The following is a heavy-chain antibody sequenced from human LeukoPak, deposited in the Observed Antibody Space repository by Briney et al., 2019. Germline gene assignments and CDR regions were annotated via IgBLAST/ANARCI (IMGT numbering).Heavy chain of an antibody. J-gene: IGHJ4*02. Sequence: ASVKVSCKASGYTFTSYAMNWVRQAPGQGLEWMGIINPSGGSTSYAQKFQGRVTMTRDTSTSTVYMELSSLRSEDTAVYYCARGYYYDSSGYQRPYYFDYWGQGTLVTVSS. CDR1: GYTFTSYA. D-gene: IGHD3-22*01. CDR3: ARGYYYDSSGYQRPYYFDY. V-gene: IGHV1-46*01. CDR2: INPSGGST.